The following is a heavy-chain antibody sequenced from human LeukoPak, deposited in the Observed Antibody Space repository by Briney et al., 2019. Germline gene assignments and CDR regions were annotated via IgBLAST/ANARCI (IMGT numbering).Heavy chain of an antibody. D-gene: IGHD6-13*01. J-gene: IGHJ4*02. Sequence: TSETLSLTCAVYGGSFSGYYWSWIRQPAGKGLEWIGRIYTSGSTNYNPSLKSRVTISVDTSKNQFSLKLSSVTAADTAVYYCARGGAYSSSWYYFDYWGQGTLVTVSS. CDR3: ARGGAYSSSWYYFDY. CDR1: GGSFSGYY. CDR2: IYTSGST. V-gene: IGHV4-59*10.